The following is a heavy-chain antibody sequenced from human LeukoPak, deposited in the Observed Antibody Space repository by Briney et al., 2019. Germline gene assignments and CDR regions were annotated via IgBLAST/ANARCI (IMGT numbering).Heavy chain of an antibody. D-gene: IGHD5-18*01. Sequence: GGSLRLTCAASGFTISRYWMNWLRQAPGRGLVWVSRISTDGSSTTYAASVKSRFTISRDNGRNTLYLQMYSLRAEDTAVYFCAKGLTPGIQLWPQDAFDIRGQGTMVTVSS. CDR3: AKGLTPGIQLWPQDAFDI. V-gene: IGHV3-74*01. J-gene: IGHJ3*02. CDR2: ISTDGSST. CDR1: GFTISRYW.